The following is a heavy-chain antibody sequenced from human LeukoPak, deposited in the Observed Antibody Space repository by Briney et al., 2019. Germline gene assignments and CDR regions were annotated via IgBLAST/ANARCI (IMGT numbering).Heavy chain of an antibody. D-gene: IGHD6-13*01. CDR2: INHSGST. CDR1: GGSFSGYY. J-gene: IGHJ5*02. CDR3: ARGTGYSSSWWRATGWFDP. Sequence: SETLSLTCAVYGGSFSGYYWSWIRQPPGKGLEWIGEINHSGSTNYNPSLKSRVTISVDTSKNQFSLKLSSVTAADTAVYYCARGTGYSSSWWRATGWFDPWGQGTLVTVSS. V-gene: IGHV4-34*01.